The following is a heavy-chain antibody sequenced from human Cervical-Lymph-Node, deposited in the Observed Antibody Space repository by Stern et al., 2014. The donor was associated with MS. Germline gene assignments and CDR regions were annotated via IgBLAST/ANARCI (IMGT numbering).Heavy chain of an antibody. CDR3: ARGGVIYTQDRNGFDV. J-gene: IGHJ3*01. CDR1: GGSISSGGSS. CDR2: IYHSGST. D-gene: IGHD2-21*01. Sequence: QLQLQESGSGQAKPSQTLSLTCAVSGGSISSGGSSWNWIRQPPGKGPEWIGFIYHSGSTYYKPSLKGGVFISVDTSKTQFSLNLRSVTAADTAVYYCARGGVIYTQDRNGFDVWGQGTMVTVSS. V-gene: IGHV4-30-2*01.